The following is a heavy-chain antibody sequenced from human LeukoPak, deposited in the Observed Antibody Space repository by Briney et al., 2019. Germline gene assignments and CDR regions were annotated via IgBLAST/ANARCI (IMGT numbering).Heavy chain of an antibody. CDR2: ISQSGST. Sequence: SETLSLTCAVSGYSISSNYYWGWIRQPPGKGLEWIGSISQSGSTYYSLSLRSRVTILVDTSKNQFSLNLSSVTAADTAVYYCARDVPHYFGSGSYSSDYWGQGTLVTVSS. J-gene: IGHJ4*02. CDR3: ARDVPHYFGSGSYSSDY. V-gene: IGHV4-38-2*02. CDR1: GYSISSNYY. D-gene: IGHD3-10*01.